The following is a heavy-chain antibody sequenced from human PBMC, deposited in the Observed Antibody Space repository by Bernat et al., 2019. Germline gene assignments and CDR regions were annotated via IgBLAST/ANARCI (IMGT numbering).Heavy chain of an antibody. V-gene: IGHV3-7*01. Sequence: EVQLVESGGGLVQPGGSLRLSCAASGFTFSSYWMSWVRQAPGKGLEWVANIKQDGSEKYYVDSVKGRLTISGDNAKNSLYLQMNSLRVEDTAVYYCARDGTYSSSYYVHYCFDYWGQGTLVTVSS. CDR3: ARDGTYSSSYYVHYCFDY. D-gene: IGHD6-13*01. CDR2: IKQDGSEK. CDR1: GFTFSSYW. J-gene: IGHJ4*02.